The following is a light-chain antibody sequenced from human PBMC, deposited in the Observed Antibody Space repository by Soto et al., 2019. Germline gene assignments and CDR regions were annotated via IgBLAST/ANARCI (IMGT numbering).Light chain of an antibody. V-gene: IGKV3-20*01. Sequence: THAPSTLFLSPVDTATVACRASQSVTTQLAWYQQKPGQAPRLIIHGASSRATGVPDRITGSGYGTDFNLSISRLETEDFAVYYCQQYGGSTRTFGQGTKVDIK. CDR2: GAS. J-gene: IGKJ1*01. CDR1: QSVTTQ. CDR3: QQYGGSTRT.